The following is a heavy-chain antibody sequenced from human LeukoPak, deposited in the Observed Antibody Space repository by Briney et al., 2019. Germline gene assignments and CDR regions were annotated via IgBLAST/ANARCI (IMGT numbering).Heavy chain of an antibody. CDR1: GGSFSGYY. J-gene: IGHJ5*02. D-gene: IGHD2-15*01. CDR3: ARNGYCSGGSCFWPKGLVTRNWFDP. CDR2: INHSGST. V-gene: IGHV4-34*01. Sequence: SETLSLTCAVYGGSFSGYYWSWIRQPPGKVLEWIGEINHSGSTNYNPSLKSRVTISVDTSKNQFSLKLSSVTAADTAVYYCARNGYCSGGSCFWPKGLVTRNWFDPWGQGTLVTVSS.